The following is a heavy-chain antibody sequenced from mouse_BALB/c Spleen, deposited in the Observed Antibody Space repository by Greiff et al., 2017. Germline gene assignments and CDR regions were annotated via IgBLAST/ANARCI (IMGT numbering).Heavy chain of an antibody. CDR2: IWGDGST. CDR1: GFSLTGYG. D-gene: IGHD2-1*01. J-gene: IGHJ1*01. Sequence: VQLQESGPGLVAPSQSLSITCTVSGFSLTGYGVNWVRQPPGKGLEWLGMIWGDGSTDYNSALKSRLSISKDNSKSQVFLKMNSLQTDDTARYYCARVGNYVYFDVWGAGTTVTVSS. V-gene: IGHV2-6-7*01. CDR3: ARVGNYVYFDV.